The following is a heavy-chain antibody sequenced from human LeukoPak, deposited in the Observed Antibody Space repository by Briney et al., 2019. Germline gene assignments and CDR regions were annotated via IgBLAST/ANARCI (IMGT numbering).Heavy chain of an antibody. CDR2: IYYSGST. Sequence: SETLSLTCTVSGGSISSYYWSWIRQPPGKGLEWIGYIYYSGSTNYNPSLKSRVTISVDTSKNQFSLKLSSVTAADTAVYYCARDVPYDSSGYFDKPFDYWGQGTLVTVSS. J-gene: IGHJ4*02. CDR1: GGSISSYY. V-gene: IGHV4-59*12. CDR3: ARDVPYDSSGYFDKPFDY. D-gene: IGHD3-22*01.